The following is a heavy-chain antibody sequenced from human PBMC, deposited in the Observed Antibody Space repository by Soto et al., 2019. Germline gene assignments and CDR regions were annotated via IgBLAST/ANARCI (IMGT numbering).Heavy chain of an antibody. V-gene: IGHV3-30*18. CDR2: ISYDGINK. CDR1: GCTFSSYG. Sequence: QVQLVESGGGGVQPGRPLRLSCAASGCTFSSYGMHWVRQAPGKGLEWVAVISYDGINKYYADSVKGRFTISRDNSKNTLYLQMNSLRAEDTAVYYCAKSVYNWNDGFFDYWGQGTLVTVSS. CDR3: AKSVYNWNDGFFDY. D-gene: IGHD1-1*01. J-gene: IGHJ4*02.